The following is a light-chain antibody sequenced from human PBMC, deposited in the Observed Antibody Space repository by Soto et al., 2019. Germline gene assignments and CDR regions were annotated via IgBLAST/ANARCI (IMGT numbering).Light chain of an antibody. J-gene: IGKJ1*01. CDR2: GAS. CDR3: QQCGSSPS. V-gene: IGKV3-20*01. Sequence: ESVLLRSPGTLSLTTGERATLSCRASQSVSSSYLAWYQQKPGQAPRLLIYGASSRATGIPDRFSGSGPGTSFTLTISRLEPEDFAVDYCQQCGSSPSFGQGTKVDI. CDR1: QSVSSSY.